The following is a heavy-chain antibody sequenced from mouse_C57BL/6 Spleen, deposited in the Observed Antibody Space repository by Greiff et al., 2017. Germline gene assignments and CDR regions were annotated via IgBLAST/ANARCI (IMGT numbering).Heavy chain of an antibody. CDR2: IFPGSGST. D-gene: IGHD1-1*01. J-gene: IGHJ4*01. CDR1: GYNFTDYY. CDR3: ASYYDGGYYAMDY. V-gene: IGHV1-75*01. Sequence: VQLQQSGPELVKPGASVKISCKASGYNFTDYYINWVKQRPGQGLEWIGWIFPGSGSTYYNEKFKGKATLTVDKSSSTAYMLLSSLTSEDSAVYFCASYYDGGYYAMDYWGQGTSGTVSS.